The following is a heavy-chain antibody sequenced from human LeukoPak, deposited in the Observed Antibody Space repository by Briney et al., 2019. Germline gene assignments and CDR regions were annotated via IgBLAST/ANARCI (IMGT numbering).Heavy chain of an antibody. D-gene: IGHD6-13*01. V-gene: IGHV3-7*01. J-gene: IGHJ4*02. CDR1: GFTFSSYW. CDR2: IKQDGSEK. Sequence: GGSLRLSCAASGFTFSSYWTSWVRQAPGKGLEWVANIKQDGSEKYYVDSMKGRFTISRDNAKNSLYLQMNSLRAEDTAVYYCARAQEVGAIAAAGPIDYWGQGTLVTVSS. CDR3: ARAQEVGAIAAAGPIDY.